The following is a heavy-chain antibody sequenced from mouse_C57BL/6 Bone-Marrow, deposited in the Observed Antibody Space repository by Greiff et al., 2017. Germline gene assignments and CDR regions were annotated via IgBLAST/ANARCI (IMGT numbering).Heavy chain of an antibody. CDR3: ARSYYGSSYFDY. CDR1: GYTFTSYG. J-gene: IGHJ2*01. CDR2: IYPRSGNT. Sequence: VQLKESGAELARPGASVKLSCKASGYTFTSYGISWVKQRTGQGLEWIGEIYPRSGNTYYNEKFKGKATLTADKSSSTAYMELRSLTSEDSAVYFCARSYYGSSYFDYWGQGTTLTVSS. D-gene: IGHD1-1*01. V-gene: IGHV1-81*01.